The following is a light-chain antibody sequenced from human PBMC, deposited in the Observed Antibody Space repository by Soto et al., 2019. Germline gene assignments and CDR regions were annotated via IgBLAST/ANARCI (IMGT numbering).Light chain of an antibody. V-gene: IGLV2-14*01. Sequence: QSVLTQPASVSGSPGQSITISCTGTSSDVGGYSYVSWYQQHPGKAPKLMIYEVSNRPSGVSNRFSGSKSGNTASLTISGLQAEDEADYYCSSYTSSRLGVFGGGTKLTVL. J-gene: IGLJ2*01. CDR2: EVS. CDR3: SSYTSSRLGV. CDR1: SSDVGGYSY.